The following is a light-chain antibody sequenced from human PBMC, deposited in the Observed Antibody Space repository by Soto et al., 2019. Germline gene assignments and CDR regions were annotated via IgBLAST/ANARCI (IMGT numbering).Light chain of an antibody. J-gene: IGKJ2*01. CDR3: QQYNNLPPYT. V-gene: IGKV3-15*01. CDR2: GAS. Sequence: EIVMTQSPATLSVSPGERATLSCRASQSVSSNLAGYQQKPGQAPRLLIYGASSRATGIPARFSGNGSGTEFTLTISSLQSEDFAVYYCQQYNNLPPYTVGQGTKLEIK. CDR1: QSVSSN.